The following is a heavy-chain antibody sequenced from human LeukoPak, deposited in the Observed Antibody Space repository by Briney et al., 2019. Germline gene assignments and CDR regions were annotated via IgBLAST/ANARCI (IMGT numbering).Heavy chain of an antibody. J-gene: IGHJ6*02. CDR1: GFTFSSYS. CDR2: ISTSGSTMVPDSTNI. CDR3: ARDSGWKAGNYYYYDMDV. Sequence: GGSLRLSCAASGFTFSSYSMNWGRQAPGKGLDWVSYISTSGSTMVPDSTNIYYADSVKGRFTISRDNGKNSLYLQMNSLRDEDTAVYYCARDSGWKAGNYYYYDMDVWGQGTTVTVSS. D-gene: IGHD1-26*01. V-gene: IGHV3-48*02.